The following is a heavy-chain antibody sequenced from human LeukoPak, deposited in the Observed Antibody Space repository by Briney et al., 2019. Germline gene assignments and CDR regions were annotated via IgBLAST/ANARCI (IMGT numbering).Heavy chain of an antibody. D-gene: IGHD3-9*01. CDR3: ARYYDILTGLYYFDY. V-gene: IGHV1-2*02. CDR2: INPNSGGT. J-gene: IGHJ4*02. Sequence: GASVKVSCKTSGYTFTSYGISWVRQAPGQGLEWMGWINPNSGGTNYAQKFQGRVTMTRDTSISTAYMELSRLRSVDTAVYYCARYYDILTGLYYFDYWGQGTLVTVSS. CDR1: GYTFTSYG.